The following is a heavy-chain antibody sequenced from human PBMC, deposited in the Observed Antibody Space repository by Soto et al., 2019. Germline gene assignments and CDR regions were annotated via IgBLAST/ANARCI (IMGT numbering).Heavy chain of an antibody. D-gene: IGHD3-16*01. J-gene: IGHJ4*02. CDR2: TFYSEGT. CDR3: AREGGRRGIDS. Sequence: QVQLQESGPGLVKPSQTLSLTCTVSGISISSGAYYWTWIRQHPGKGLEWIGYTFYSEGTYYNPSLKSRVSISVDTSKNQFSLKLTSVTAADTAVYYCAREGGRRGIDSWGQGTLVTVSS. V-gene: IGHV4-31*03. CDR1: GISISSGAYY.